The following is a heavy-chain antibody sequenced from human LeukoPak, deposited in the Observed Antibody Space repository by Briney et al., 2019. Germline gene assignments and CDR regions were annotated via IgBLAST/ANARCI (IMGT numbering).Heavy chain of an antibody. Sequence: ASVKVSCKASGGTFSSYAISWVRQAPGKGLEWMGGFDPEDGETIYTQKFQGRVTMTEDTSTDTAYMELSSLRSEDTAVYYCATVCGSCGYGMDVWGQGTTVTVSS. V-gene: IGHV1-24*01. J-gene: IGHJ6*02. CDR3: ATVCGSCGYGMDV. CDR2: FDPEDGET. CDR1: GGTFSSYA. D-gene: IGHD3-10*01.